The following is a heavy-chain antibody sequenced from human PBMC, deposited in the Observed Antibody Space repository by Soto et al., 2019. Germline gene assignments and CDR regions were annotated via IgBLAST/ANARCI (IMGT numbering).Heavy chain of an antibody. V-gene: IGHV4-39*01. D-gene: IGHD6-13*01. J-gene: IGHJ1*01. CDR2: IYYSGST. Sequence: PSETLSLTCTVSGGSISSSSYYWGWIRQPPGKGLEWIGSIYYSGSTYYNPSLKSRVTISVDTSKNQFSLKLSSVTAADTAVYYCARRTSSSAEYFQHWGQGTLVTVSS. CDR1: GGSISSSSYY. CDR3: ARRTSSSAEYFQH.